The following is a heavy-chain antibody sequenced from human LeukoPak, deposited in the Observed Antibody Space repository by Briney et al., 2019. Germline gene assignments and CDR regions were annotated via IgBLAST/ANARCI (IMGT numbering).Heavy chain of an antibody. CDR3: ARDLPRGYCSGGSCYPNWFDP. D-gene: IGHD2-15*01. CDR1: GYSISSGYY. V-gene: IGHV4-38-2*02. Sequence: PSETLSLTCTVSGYSISSGYYWGWLRQPPGEGLEWIGSIYHSVSTYYNPSLKSRFTMSVDTSKNQFSLKLSSVTAADTAVYYCARDLPRGYCSGGSCYPNWFDPWGQGTLVTVSS. J-gene: IGHJ5*02. CDR2: IYHSVST.